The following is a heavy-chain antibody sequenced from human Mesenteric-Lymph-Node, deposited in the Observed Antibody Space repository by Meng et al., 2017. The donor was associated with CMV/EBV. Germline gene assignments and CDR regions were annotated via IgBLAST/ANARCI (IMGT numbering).Heavy chain of an antibody. J-gene: IGHJ4*02. D-gene: IGHD2-2*01. Sequence: ASVKVSCKASEYTFTGYHMHWVRQAPGQGLEWMGWINPNSSGTNYAQKFQGRVTMTRDTSISTAYMELSRLRSDDTAVYYCATQAGEYCSSTSCHTGDYWGQGTLVTVPQ. CDR2: INPNSSGT. CDR3: ATQAGEYCSSTSCHTGDY. CDR1: EYTFTGYH. V-gene: IGHV1-2*02.